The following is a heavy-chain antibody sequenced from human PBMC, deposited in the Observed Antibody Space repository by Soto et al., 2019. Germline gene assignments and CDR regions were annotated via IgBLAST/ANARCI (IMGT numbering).Heavy chain of an antibody. CDR1: GGTFSSYA. CDR2: IIPIFGTA. Sequence: QVQLVQSGAEVKKPGSSVKVSCKASGGTFSSYAISWVRQAPGQGLEWMGGIIPIFGTANYAQKFQGRVTITADESTSTAYMELSSLRSEDTAVYYCARDDKDVVVRDVYYCYYGMDVWGQGTTVTVSS. J-gene: IGHJ6*02. V-gene: IGHV1-69*01. CDR3: ARDDKDVVVRDVYYCYYGMDV. D-gene: IGHD2-15*01.